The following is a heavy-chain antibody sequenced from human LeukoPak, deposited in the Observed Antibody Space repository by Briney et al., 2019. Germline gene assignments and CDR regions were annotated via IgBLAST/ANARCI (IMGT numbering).Heavy chain of an antibody. D-gene: IGHD2-21*01. J-gene: IGHJ3*02. Sequence: GGSLRLSCAASGFAVSDYTMNWVRQAPGKGLEWISSISRSQTYIYYADSVKGRFAISKDNAENSLYLQMNSLRAEDTAVYYCGRGGVVASIDIWGQGTMVIVSS. V-gene: IGHV3-21*01. CDR2: ISRSQTYI. CDR1: GFAVSDYT. CDR3: GRGGVVASIDI.